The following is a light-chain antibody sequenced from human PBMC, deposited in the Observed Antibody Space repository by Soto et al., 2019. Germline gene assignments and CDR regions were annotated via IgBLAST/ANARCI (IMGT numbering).Light chain of an antibody. V-gene: IGKV1-39*01. Sequence: DIQMTQSPSSLSASVGDRVTITCRASQGISTYLNWYQQKPGKAPKLLIYTASSLQSGVTSRFSGSGSETDFALTISSLQPEDFATYYCQQSYSTTWTFGQGTKVEIK. CDR1: QGISTY. CDR2: TAS. CDR3: QQSYSTTWT. J-gene: IGKJ1*01.